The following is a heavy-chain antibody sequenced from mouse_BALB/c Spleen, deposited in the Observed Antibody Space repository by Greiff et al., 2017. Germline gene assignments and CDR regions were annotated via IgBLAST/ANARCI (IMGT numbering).Heavy chain of an antibody. CDR1: GFSLTSYG. CDR3: ARDLVTTLYYYAMDY. D-gene: IGHD2-2*01. Sequence: VNLVESGPGLVAPSQSLSITCTVSGFSLTSYGVHWVRQPPGKGLEWLGVIWAGGSTNYNSALMSRLSISKDNSKSQVFLKMNSLQTDDTAMYYCARDLVTTLYYYAMDYWGQGTSVTVSS. CDR2: IWAGGST. V-gene: IGHV2-9*02. J-gene: IGHJ4*01.